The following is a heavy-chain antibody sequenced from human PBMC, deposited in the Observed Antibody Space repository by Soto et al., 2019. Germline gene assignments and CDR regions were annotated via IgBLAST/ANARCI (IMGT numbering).Heavy chain of an antibody. CDR3: ARVRGNQLRGWFAP. D-gene: IGHD2-2*01. Sequence: QVQLQESGPGLVKPSQTLSLTCTVSGGSISSGGYYWSWIRQHPGKGLEWIGYIYHSGTTYYNPPLKSRVTISVDSSKNQFSLKLTSGPAADTAVYYCARVRGNQLRGWFAPWGQGTLVTVSS. CDR2: IYHSGTT. V-gene: IGHV4-31*03. CDR1: GGSISSGGYY. J-gene: IGHJ5*02.